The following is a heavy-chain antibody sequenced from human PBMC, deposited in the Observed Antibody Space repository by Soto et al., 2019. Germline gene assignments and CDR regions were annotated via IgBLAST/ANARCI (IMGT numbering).Heavy chain of an antibody. J-gene: IGHJ6*02. V-gene: IGHV1-18*04. CDR1: GYTFTSYG. CDR2: ISGEGDNP. Sequence: ASVKVSCKASGYTFTSYGISWVRQAPGQGLEWMGWISGEGDNPKFVQKFQGRVTMTIDKSTSTAFMEMRSLRSDDTAVYYCARYLYTSSWFSDYYYYGMDVWGQGTTVTVSS. CDR3: ARYLYTSSWFSDYYYYGMDV. D-gene: IGHD6-13*01.